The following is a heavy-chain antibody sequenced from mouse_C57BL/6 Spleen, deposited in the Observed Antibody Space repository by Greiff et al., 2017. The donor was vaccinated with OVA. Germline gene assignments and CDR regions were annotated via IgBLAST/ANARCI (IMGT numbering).Heavy chain of an antibody. D-gene: IGHD1-1*01. CDR1: GYTFTSYW. V-gene: IGHV1-50*01. CDR3: ARGVSYGSSLAY. Sequence: QVQLQQPGAELVKPGASVKLSCKASGYTFTSYWMQWVKQRPGQGLEWIGEIDPSDSYTNYNQKFKGKATLTVDTSSSTAYMQLSSLTSEDSAVYYCARGVSYGSSLAYWGQGTLVTVSA. J-gene: IGHJ3*01. CDR2: IDPSDSYT.